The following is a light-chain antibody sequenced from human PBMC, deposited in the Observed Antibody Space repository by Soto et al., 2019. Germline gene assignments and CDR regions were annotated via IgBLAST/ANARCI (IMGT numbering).Light chain of an antibody. CDR1: QSVDNY. V-gene: IGKV3-11*01. J-gene: IGKJ1*01. CDR2: DAS. CDR3: QQRSNWPTT. Sequence: EIVMTQSPVTLSASPGESATLSCRASQSVDNYLAWYQQKPGQAPRLLIYDASNRATGIPARFSGSGSGTDFSLTISSLEPEDFAVYYCQQRSNWPTTFGQGTKVDIK.